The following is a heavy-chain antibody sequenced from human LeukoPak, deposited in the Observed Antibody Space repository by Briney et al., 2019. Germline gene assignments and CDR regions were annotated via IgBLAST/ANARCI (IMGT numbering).Heavy chain of an antibody. CDR2: IIPIFGTA. CDR3: ARVGTNPLPDAFDI. V-gene: IGHV1-69*13. J-gene: IGHJ3*02. Sequence: ASVKVSCKASGGTFSSYAINWVRQAPGQGLEWMGGIIPIFGTANYAQKFQGRVTITADESTSTAYMELSSLRSEDTAVYYCARVGTNPLPDAFDIWGQGTMVTVSS. CDR1: GGTFSSYA. D-gene: IGHD2-2*01.